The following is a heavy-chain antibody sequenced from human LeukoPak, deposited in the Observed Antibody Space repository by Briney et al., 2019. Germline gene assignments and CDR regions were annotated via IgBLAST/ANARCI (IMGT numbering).Heavy chain of an antibody. V-gene: IGHV4-59*01. CDR3: ASNTGTVFDY. D-gene: IGHD7-27*01. CDR2: VYYSGST. CDR1: GDYITAYY. Sequence: SETLSLTCTVSGDYITAYYWSWIRQPPGKGLEWIGYVYYSGSTEYNPSLRSRVTISLEMSKHQFSLNLTSVTAADTAVYYCASNTGTVFDYWGQGALVTVSS. J-gene: IGHJ4*02.